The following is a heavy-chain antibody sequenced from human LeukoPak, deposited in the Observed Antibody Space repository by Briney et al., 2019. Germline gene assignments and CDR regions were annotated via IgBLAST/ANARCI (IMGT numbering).Heavy chain of an antibody. D-gene: IGHD4-23*01. CDR1: GFPFSSLS. V-gene: IGHV3-21*01. CDR3: ASMTTVVNRDY. Sequence: GDSVSLFCAASGFPFSSLSMIWLRQAPGKALEWFSSISSSSNYIYYADSVKGRFTISRDNAKHSLYLQMNSQRAEDTAVYYCASMTTVVNRDYWRQGTQVTVSA. CDR2: ISSSSNYI. J-gene: IGHJ4*02.